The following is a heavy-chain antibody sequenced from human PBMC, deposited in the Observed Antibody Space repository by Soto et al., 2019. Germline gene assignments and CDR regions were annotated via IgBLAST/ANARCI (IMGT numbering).Heavy chain of an antibody. CDR1: GFSLSTGGVG. V-gene: IGHV2-5*02. CDR2: IYWDDDK. CDR3: AHSRCGGDCLQSYSSHYYYGMDV. J-gene: IGHJ6*02. Sequence: QITLKESGPSLVKPTQTLTLTCTFSGFSLSTGGVGVGWIRQPPEKALEWLALIYWDDDKRYSPSLRSRLTVTKDTSKNQVVLTMTNMDPVDTATYYCAHSRCGGDCLQSYSSHYYYGMDVWGQGTTVTDSS. D-gene: IGHD2-21*02.